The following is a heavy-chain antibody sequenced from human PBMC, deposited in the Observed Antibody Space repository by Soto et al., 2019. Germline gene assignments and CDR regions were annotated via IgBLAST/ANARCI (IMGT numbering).Heavy chain of an antibody. D-gene: IGHD5-12*01. V-gene: IGHV4-59*08. CDR2: IYYGGTT. Sequence: SETLSLTCTVSGGSFSPNCWSWLRQPPGKGLEWVGYIYYGGTTSYNPSLKGRVAISLETSKSQFSLRLSSVTAADTAVYYCASVEVRRWLQYNNWFDPWGQGTLVTVSS. CDR1: GGSFSPNC. J-gene: IGHJ5*02. CDR3: ASVEVRRWLQYNNWFDP.